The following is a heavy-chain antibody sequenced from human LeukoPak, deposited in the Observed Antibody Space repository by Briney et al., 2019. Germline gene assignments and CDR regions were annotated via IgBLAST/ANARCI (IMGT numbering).Heavy chain of an antibody. CDR1: GASISSHY. CDR3: ARGGWSLDY. V-gene: IGHV4-59*11. J-gene: IGHJ4*02. CDR2: THNSGST. Sequence: PSETLSLTCTVSGASISSHYWSWIRQLPGKGLEWIGYTHNSGSTNFNPSLKSRVTMSVDTSKNQFSLKLTSVTAADTARYYCARGGWSLDYWGQGTLVTVSS. D-gene: IGHD6-19*01.